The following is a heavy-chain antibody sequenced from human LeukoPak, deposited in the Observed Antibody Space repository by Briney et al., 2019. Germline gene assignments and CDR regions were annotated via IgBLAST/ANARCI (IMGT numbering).Heavy chain of an antibody. CDR2: ISSSSSYI. Sequence: GGSLRLSCAASGFTFSSNSMNWVRQAPGQGLDRVSSISSSSSYIYYADSVKGRLTISRDNAKNSLYLQMNGLRAEDTAVYCCAREGYCSGGSFYSNYWGQGALVTVSS. V-gene: IGHV3-21*01. D-gene: IGHD2-15*01. J-gene: IGHJ4*02. CDR1: GFTFSSNS. CDR3: AREGYCSGGSFYSNY.